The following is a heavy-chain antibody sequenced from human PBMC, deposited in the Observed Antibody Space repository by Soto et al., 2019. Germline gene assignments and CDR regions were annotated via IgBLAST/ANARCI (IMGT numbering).Heavy chain of an antibody. CDR1: GYTFSGLY. CDR2: IYPDSGGT. Sequence: ASVKVSCKTSGYTFSGLYIHWVRQAPGQGLESMGWIYPDSGGTDYAQKFQGRVTMTRDTSISTAYMELSRLRSDDTAVYYCRVTGVSEVDYWGQGTLVTVPQ. D-gene: IGHD2-8*01. CDR3: RVTGVSEVDY. J-gene: IGHJ4*02. V-gene: IGHV1-2*02.